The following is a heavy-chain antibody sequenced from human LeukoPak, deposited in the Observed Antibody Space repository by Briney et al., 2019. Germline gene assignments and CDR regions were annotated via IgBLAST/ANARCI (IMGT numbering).Heavy chain of an antibody. CDR3: ASHQGYSSSWWYYGMDV. CDR1: GYTFTNYW. CDR2: IYPGDSDT. V-gene: IGHV5-51*01. Sequence: GESLKISCKGSGYTFTNYWIGWVRQMPGKGLEWMGIIYPGDSDTRYSPSFQGQVTISADKSLNTAYLQWSSLKASDTAMYYCASHQGYSSSWWYYGMDVWGQGTTVTVSS. D-gene: IGHD6-6*01. J-gene: IGHJ6*02.